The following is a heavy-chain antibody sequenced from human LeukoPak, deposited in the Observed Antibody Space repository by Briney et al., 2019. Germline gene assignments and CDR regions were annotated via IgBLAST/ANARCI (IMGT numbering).Heavy chain of an antibody. CDR3: ARGVGYYYYYMDV. CDR2: IYYSGNT. CDR1: GGSIRDTTYY. V-gene: IGHV4-39*07. Sequence: SETLSLTCTVSGGSIRDTTYYWGWIRQPPGKGLEWIGSIYYSGNTYYNPSLMSRVTISVDTSKNQFSLKLSSVTAADTAVYYCARGVGYYYYYMDVWGKGTTVTVSS. J-gene: IGHJ6*03.